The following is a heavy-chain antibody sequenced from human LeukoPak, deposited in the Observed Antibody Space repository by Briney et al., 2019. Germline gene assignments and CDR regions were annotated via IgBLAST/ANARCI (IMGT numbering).Heavy chain of an antibody. CDR1: GFTFSSFW. V-gene: IGHV3-7*01. J-gene: IGHJ4*02. CDR3: ATNGHSHAN. CDR2: IKDDGSEN. Sequence: GGTLRLSCAASGFTFSSFWMSWVRQVPGKGLEWVANIKDDGSENHHVDSVRGRFTISRDNAKNSLYLQMNSLRAEDTAVYYCATNGHSHANWGQGTLVTVSS. D-gene: IGHD2-2*01.